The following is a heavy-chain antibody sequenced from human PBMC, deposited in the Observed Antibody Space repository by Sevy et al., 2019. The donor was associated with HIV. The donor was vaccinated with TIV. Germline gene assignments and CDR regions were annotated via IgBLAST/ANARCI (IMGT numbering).Heavy chain of an antibody. CDR2: INSDGRLS. D-gene: IGHD6-19*01. Sequence: GGSLRLSCAASGIAFSTYAMFWVRQTPKKGLVWVSNINSDGRLSNYADSVKGRFIVSRDNAKNTQHLQMTSLGAEDTAVYYCAIGSAGTAQHWGQGILVTVSS. CDR3: AIGSAGTAQH. J-gene: IGHJ4*02. CDR1: GIAFSTYA. V-gene: IGHV3-74*01.